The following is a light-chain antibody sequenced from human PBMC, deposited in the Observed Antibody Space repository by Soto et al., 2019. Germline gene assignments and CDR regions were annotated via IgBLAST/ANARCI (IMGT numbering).Light chain of an antibody. V-gene: IGKV3-11*01. CDR2: DAS. J-gene: IGKJ5*01. Sequence: EIVLTQSPATLSLSPGERATLSCRASQSFSSHLAWYQQKPGQAPRLLIYDASKRATGIPARFSGRGSGTDFPLPISSLHPEDFALSYCQQRSNWPPVITFGQGTRLEIK. CDR3: QQRSNWPPVIT. CDR1: QSFSSH.